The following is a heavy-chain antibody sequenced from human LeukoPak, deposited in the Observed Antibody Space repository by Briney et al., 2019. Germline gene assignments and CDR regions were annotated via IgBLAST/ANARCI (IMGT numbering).Heavy chain of an antibody. J-gene: IGHJ3*02. CDR2: IYYSGST. CDR1: GGSISSGDYY. D-gene: IGHD2-2*01. V-gene: IGHV4-30-4*01. CDR3: AVVPAANDAFDI. Sequence: SETLSLTCTVSGGSISSGDYYWSWIRQPPGKGLEWIGYIYYSGSTYYNPPLKSRVTISVDTSKNQFSLKLSSVTAADTAVYYCAVVPAANDAFDIWGQGTMVTVSS.